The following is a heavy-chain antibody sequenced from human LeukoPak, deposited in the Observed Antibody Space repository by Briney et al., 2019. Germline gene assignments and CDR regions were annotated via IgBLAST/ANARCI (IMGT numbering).Heavy chain of an antibody. J-gene: IGHJ3*02. V-gene: IGHV3-7*01. CDR3: ARVGRGLSAFDI. CDR2: IKQGGTEK. Sequence: GGSLRLSCGASGFSFTTYWMGWVRQAPGKGLEWVANIKQGGTEKYYVDSVKGRFTISRDNAKNSLYLQMNSLRAEDTAVYYCARVGRGLSAFDIWGQGTMVTVSS. CDR1: GFSFTTYW. D-gene: IGHD3-16*02.